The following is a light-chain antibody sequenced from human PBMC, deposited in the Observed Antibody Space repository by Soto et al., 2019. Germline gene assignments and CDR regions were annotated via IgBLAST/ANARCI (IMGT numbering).Light chain of an antibody. CDR3: SSYTSGSTYV. Sequence: QSVRTQPASVSGSPGQSITISCTGTSSDVGGYDYVSWYQHHPGRAPKLMIYDVSNRPSGVSNRFSGAKSDNTASLTISGLQAEDEADYYCSSYTSGSTYVFGTGTKVTVL. J-gene: IGLJ1*01. CDR1: SSDVGGYDY. V-gene: IGLV2-14*01. CDR2: DVS.